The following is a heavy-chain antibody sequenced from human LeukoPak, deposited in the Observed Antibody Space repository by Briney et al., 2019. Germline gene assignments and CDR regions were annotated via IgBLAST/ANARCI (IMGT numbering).Heavy chain of an antibody. Sequence: PGGSLRLSCAASGFTFSNYWMNWVRQAPGKGLEWVANIKQDGGEKSYVDSVKGRFTISRDNSKSTLYLEMNSLRADDTAVYYCAQGGYFAFDFWGQGTMVTVSS. CDR1: GFTFSNYW. J-gene: IGHJ3*01. V-gene: IGHV3-7*03. CDR2: IKQDGGEK. D-gene: IGHD2-2*03. CDR3: AQGGYFAFDF.